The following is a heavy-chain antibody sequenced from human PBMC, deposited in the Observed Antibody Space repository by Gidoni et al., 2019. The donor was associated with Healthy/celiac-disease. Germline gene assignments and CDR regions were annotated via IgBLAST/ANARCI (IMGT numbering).Heavy chain of an antibody. D-gene: IGHD6-6*01. V-gene: IGHV4-39*01. Sequence: QLQLPESGPGLVKPSETLSLTCTVSGGSISSSSYYWGWIRQPPGKGLEWIGSIYYSGSTYYNPSLKSRVTISVDTSKNQFSLKLSSVTAADTAVYYCARHNIAAPDYWGQGTLVTVSS. CDR2: IYYSGST. CDR3: ARHNIAAPDY. CDR1: GGSISSSSYY. J-gene: IGHJ4*02.